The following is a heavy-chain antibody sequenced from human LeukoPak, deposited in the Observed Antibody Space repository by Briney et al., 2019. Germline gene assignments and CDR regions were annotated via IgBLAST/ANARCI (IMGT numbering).Heavy chain of an antibody. J-gene: IGHJ6*02. CDR3: AKRSGYSSSWDYYYYGMDV. CDR2: ISGSGGST. V-gene: IGHV3-23*01. D-gene: IGHD6-13*01. Sequence: GGSLRLSCAVSGLTFSSYAMSWVRQAPGKGLEWVSAISGSGGSTYYADSVKGRFTISRDNSKNTLYLQMNSLRAEDTAVYYCAKRSGYSSSWDYYYYGMDVWDQGTTVTVSS. CDR1: GLTFSSYA.